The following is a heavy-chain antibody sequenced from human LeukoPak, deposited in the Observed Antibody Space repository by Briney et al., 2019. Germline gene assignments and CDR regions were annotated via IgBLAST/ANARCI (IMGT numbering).Heavy chain of an antibody. V-gene: IGHV3-7*01. Sequence: PGGSLRLSCAASGFSFNSDWMDWVRQAPGKGLEWVANIKQDGSVQFYMDSLKGRFSVSRDNAKNSLYLQMNGLRVEDTAVYYCTRLQIAVAGPNWFDPWGQGTLVTVSS. CDR3: TRLQIAVAGPNWFDP. CDR2: IKQDGSVQ. D-gene: IGHD6-19*01. J-gene: IGHJ5*02. CDR1: GFSFNSDW.